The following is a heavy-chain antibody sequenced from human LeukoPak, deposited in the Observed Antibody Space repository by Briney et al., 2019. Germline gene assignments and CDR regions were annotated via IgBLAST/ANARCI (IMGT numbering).Heavy chain of an antibody. CDR3: ARECSSTSCWDY. CDR2: ISSSGSTI. J-gene: IGHJ4*02. V-gene: IGHV3-11*04. CDR1: GFTFSDYY. D-gene: IGHD2-2*01. Sequence: GGSLRLSCAASGFTFSDYYMSWIRQAPGKGLEWVSYISSSGSTIYYADSVKGRFTISRGNAKNSLYLQMNSLRAEDTAVYYCARECSSTSCWDYWGQGTLVTVSS.